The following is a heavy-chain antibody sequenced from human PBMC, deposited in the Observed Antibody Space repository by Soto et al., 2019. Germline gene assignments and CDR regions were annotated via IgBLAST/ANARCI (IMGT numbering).Heavy chain of an antibody. D-gene: IGHD3-10*01. CDR3: AKDRRITMVRGVIDGMDV. CDR2: ISGSGGST. V-gene: IGHV3-23*01. CDR1: GFTFSSYA. J-gene: IGHJ6*02. Sequence: GGSLRLSCAASGFTFSSYAMSWVRQAPGKGLEWVSAISGSGGSTYYADSVKGRFTISRDNSKNTLYLQMNSLRAEDTAVYYCAKDRRITMVRGVIDGMDVWGQGTTVTVSS.